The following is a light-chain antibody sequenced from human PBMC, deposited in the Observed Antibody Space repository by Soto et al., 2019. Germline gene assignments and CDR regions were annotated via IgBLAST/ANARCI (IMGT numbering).Light chain of an antibody. CDR3: SSYAGSNNYV. Sequence: QSALTQPPSASGSPGQSVTISCTGTNSDVGGYDYVSWYQQHPGKAPKLMIYEVSKRPSGVPDRFSGSKSANTASLTVSGLQAEDEDDYYCSSYAGSNNYVFGTGTKVTVL. CDR2: EVS. J-gene: IGLJ1*01. V-gene: IGLV2-8*01. CDR1: NSDVGGYDY.